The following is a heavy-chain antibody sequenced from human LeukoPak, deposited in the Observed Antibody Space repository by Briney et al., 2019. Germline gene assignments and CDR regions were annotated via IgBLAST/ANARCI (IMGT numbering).Heavy chain of an antibody. Sequence: ASVKVSCKASGYTFTNYAMNWVRQAPGQGLEWMGWINPNTGNPMYAQGFTGRFVFSLDTSVTATYLQINGLEAEDTAVYYCARAYQRLGGLSFPDSWGQGTLVTVSS. CDR2: INPNTGNP. CDR1: GYTFTNYA. CDR3: ARAYQRLGGLSFPDS. J-gene: IGHJ5*01. V-gene: IGHV7-4-1*02. D-gene: IGHD3-16*02.